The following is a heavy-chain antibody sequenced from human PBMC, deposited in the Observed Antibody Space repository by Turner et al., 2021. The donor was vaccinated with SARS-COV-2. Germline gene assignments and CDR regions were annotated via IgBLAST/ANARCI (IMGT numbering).Heavy chain of an antibody. D-gene: IGHD3-22*01. CDR1: GYTFTGYY. J-gene: IGHJ4*02. CDR2: INPNSGGT. CDR3: AREKGITMIVVANTRGDYFDY. V-gene: IGHV1-2*02. Sequence: VQLVQSGAEVKKPWASVKVSCKASGYTFTGYYMHWVRQAPGQGLEWMGWINPNSGGTNYAQKFQGRVTMTRDTSISTAYMELSRLRSDDTAVYYCAREKGITMIVVANTRGDYFDYWGQGTLVTVSS.